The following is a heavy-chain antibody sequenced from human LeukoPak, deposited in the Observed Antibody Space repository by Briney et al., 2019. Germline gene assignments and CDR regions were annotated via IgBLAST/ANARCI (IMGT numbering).Heavy chain of an antibody. J-gene: IGHJ4*02. CDR2: FDPEDGET. CDR1: GYTLTELS. CDR3: ATDNGDFWSGYFFPSFDY. D-gene: IGHD3-3*01. Sequence: ASVKFSCKVSGYTLTELSMHWVRQAPGKGLEWMGGFDPEDGETIYAQKFQGRVTMTEDTSTDTAYMELSSLRSEDTAVYYCATDNGDFWSGYFFPSFDYWGQGTLVTVSS. V-gene: IGHV1-24*01.